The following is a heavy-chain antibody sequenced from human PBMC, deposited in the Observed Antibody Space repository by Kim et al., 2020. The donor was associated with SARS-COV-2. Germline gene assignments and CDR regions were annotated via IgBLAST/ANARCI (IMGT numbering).Heavy chain of an antibody. CDR2: TYYRTKWYN. Sequence: SQTLSLTCAISGDSVSNTSAAWSWIRQSPSRGLEWLGRTYYRTKWYNEYVVSVKSRITIKADTSRNQFSLQLSYVTSEDTGVYYCVRDGGRDFDPWGQGT. D-gene: IGHD1-26*01. CDR1: GDSVSNTSAA. CDR3: VRDGGRDFDP. J-gene: IGHJ5*02. V-gene: IGHV6-1*01.